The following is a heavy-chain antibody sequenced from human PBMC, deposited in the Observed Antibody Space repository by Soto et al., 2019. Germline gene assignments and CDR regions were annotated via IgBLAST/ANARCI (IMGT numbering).Heavy chain of an antibody. CDR1: GYSFTTYW. Sequence: RGESLKISCKGSGYSFTTYWIGWVRQMPGKGLEWMGIIYPGDSHAIYSPSFQGQVTMSADKSISTAYLQWSSLKASDTAMYYCARPYSGGPNDPFDVWGQGTMVTVSS. D-gene: IGHD1-26*01. V-gene: IGHV5-51*01. CDR2: IYPGDSHA. J-gene: IGHJ3*01. CDR3: ARPYSGGPNDPFDV.